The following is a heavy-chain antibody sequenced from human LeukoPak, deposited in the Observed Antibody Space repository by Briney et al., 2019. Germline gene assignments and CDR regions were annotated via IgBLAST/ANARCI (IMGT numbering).Heavy chain of an antibody. V-gene: IGHV1-24*01. Sequence: ASVKVSCKVSGYTLTELSMHWVRQAPGKGLXXXGGFDPEDGETIYAQKFQGRVTMTEDTSTDTAYMELSSLRSEDTAVYYCATSPPASDWFDPWGQGTLVTVSS. CDR1: GYTLTELS. D-gene: IGHD2-2*01. CDR2: FDPEDGET. CDR3: ATSPPASDWFDP. J-gene: IGHJ5*02.